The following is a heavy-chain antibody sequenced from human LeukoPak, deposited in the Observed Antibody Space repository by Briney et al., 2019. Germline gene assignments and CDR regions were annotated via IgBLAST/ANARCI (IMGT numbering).Heavy chain of an antibody. CDR2: ISTTGSTT. CDR3: ARGDLYTAMVPVDY. D-gene: IGHD5-18*01. Sequence: GGSLRLSCAASGFTFSDYYMSWIRQAPGKGLEWLSYISTTGSTTNYADSVKGLFTISRDNAENSLYLQLNSLRAEDTAVYYCARGDLYTAMVPVDYWGQGTLVTVSS. CDR1: GFTFSDYY. V-gene: IGHV3-11*01. J-gene: IGHJ4*02.